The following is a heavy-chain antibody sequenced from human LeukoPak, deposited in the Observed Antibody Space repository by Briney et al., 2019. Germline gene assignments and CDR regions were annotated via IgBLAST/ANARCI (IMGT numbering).Heavy chain of an antibody. V-gene: IGHV3-21*01. Sequence: PGGSLRLSCAASGFTFSSYGMHWVRQAPGKGLEWVSSISSSSSYIYYADSVKGRFTISRDNAKNSLYLQMNSLRAEDTAVYYCARDGEDDFWSGYFDYWGQGTLVTVSS. CDR3: ARDGEDDFWSGYFDY. D-gene: IGHD3-3*01. CDR1: GFTFSSYG. CDR2: ISSSSSYI. J-gene: IGHJ4*02.